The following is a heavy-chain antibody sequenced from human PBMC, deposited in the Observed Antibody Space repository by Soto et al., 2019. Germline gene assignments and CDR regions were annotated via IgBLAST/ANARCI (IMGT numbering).Heavy chain of an antibody. CDR2: VTHDGRNT. CDR1: GFTFSSYW. D-gene: IGHD6-19*01. CDR3: AKGGRQWLVTSDFNY. Sequence: GGSLRLSCAASGFTFSSYWMSWVRQAPGKGLEWVADVTHDGRNTYYADSVKGRFTISRDSSKNTVSLEMTSLRAEDTAVYYCAKGGRQWLVTSDFNYWGQGALVTVSS. V-gene: IGHV3-30*18. J-gene: IGHJ4*02.